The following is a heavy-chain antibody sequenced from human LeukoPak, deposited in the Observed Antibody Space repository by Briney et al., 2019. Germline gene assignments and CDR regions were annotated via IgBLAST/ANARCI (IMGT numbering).Heavy chain of an antibody. V-gene: IGHV5-51*01. Sequence: GESLQISCQGSGYSFTSYWIGWVRQMPGKGLEWMGIIYPGDSDTRYSPSFQGQVTISADKSISTAYLQWSSLKASDTAMYYCARTSQYYDFWSGYLDYFDYWGQGTLVTVSS. CDR2: IYPGDSDT. CDR1: GYSFTSYW. CDR3: ARTSQYYDFWSGYLDYFDY. J-gene: IGHJ4*02. D-gene: IGHD3-3*01.